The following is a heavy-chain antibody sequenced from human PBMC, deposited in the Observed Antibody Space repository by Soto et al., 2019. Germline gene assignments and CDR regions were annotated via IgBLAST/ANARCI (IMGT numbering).Heavy chain of an antibody. CDR2: IIPIFGTA. V-gene: IGHV1-69*06. D-gene: IGHD3-16*01. CDR3: ARSVSDSVYYYGMDV. Sequence: SVKVSCKASGGTFSSYAISWVRQAPGQGLEWMGGIIPIFGTANYAQKFQGRVTITADKSTSTAYRELSSLRSEDTAVYYCARSVSDSVYYYGMDVWGQGTTVTVSS. J-gene: IGHJ6*02. CDR1: GGTFSSYA.